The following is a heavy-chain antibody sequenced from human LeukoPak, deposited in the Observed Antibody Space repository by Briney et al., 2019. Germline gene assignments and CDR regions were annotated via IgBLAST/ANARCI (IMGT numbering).Heavy chain of an antibody. CDR1: GGSFSGYY. V-gene: IGHV4-34*01. CDR2: INHSGST. Sequence: SETLPLTCAVYGGSFSGYYWSWIRQPPGKGLEWIGEINHSGSTNYNPSLKSRVTISVDTSKNQFSLKLSSVTAADTAVYYCARAMDVWGQGTTVTVSS. CDR3: ARAMDV. J-gene: IGHJ6*02.